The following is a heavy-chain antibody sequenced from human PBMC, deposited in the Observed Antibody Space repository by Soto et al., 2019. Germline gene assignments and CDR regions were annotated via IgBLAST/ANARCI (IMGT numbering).Heavy chain of an antibody. V-gene: IGHV4-34*01. CDR1: GGSFSGYY. D-gene: IGHD6-13*01. CDR2: INHSGST. Sequence: SETLSLTCAVYGGSFSGYYWSWIRQPPGKGLEWIGEINHSGSTNYNPSLKSRVTISVDTSKNQFSLKLSSVTAADTAVYYCARVRAAAGPRYFDYWGQGTLVTVSS. CDR3: ARVRAAAGPRYFDY. J-gene: IGHJ4*02.